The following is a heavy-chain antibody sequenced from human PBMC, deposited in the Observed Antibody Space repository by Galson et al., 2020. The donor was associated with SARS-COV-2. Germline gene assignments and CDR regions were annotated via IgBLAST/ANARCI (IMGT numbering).Heavy chain of an antibody. V-gene: IGHV4-34*01. CDR3: ARDGGYCSGGSCYFSRVGFDY. Sequence: SETLSLTCAVYGGSFSGYYWSWIRQPPGKGLEWIGEINHSGSTNYNPSLKSRVTISVDTSKNQFSLKLSSVTAADTAVYYCARDGGYCSGGSCYFSRVGFDYWGQGTLVTVSS. D-gene: IGHD2-15*01. J-gene: IGHJ4*02. CDR2: INHSGST. CDR1: GGSFSGYY.